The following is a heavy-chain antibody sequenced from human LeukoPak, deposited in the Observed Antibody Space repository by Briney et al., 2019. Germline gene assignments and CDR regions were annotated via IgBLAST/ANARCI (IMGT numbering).Heavy chain of an antibody. J-gene: IGHJ4*02. D-gene: IGHD1-7*01. CDR1: GFTFSSYS. Sequence: PGGSLRLSCAASGFTFSSYSMNWVRQAPGKGLEWVSYISSSSSTIYYADSVKGRFTISRDNARNSLYLQMNSLRVEDTAIYYCAREDDWNYEDYWGQGTLVTVSS. CDR3: AREDDWNYEDY. CDR2: ISSSSSTI. V-gene: IGHV3-48*04.